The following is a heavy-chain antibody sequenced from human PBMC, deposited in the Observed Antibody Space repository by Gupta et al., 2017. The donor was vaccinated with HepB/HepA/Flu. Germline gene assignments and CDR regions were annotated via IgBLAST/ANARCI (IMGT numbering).Heavy chain of an antibody. Sequence: ELQLVESGGGLVQPGGSLRLSCIASGFTIGYYCMRWGRQAPGKGLEWVASINQDGSATYYVDSVKGRFTISRDNAKNSRFLQMNSLRAEDTAVYYCARDCRGTKCHSIFFDNWGQGTLVTVSS. CDR1: GFTIGYYC. CDR3: ARDCRGTKCHSIFFDN. CDR2: INQDGSAT. V-gene: IGHV3-7*01. D-gene: IGHD3-3*01. J-gene: IGHJ4*02.